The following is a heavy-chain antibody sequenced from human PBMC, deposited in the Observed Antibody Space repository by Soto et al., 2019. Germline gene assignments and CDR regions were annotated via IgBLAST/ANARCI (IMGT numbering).Heavy chain of an antibody. CDR3: AKNDGLLRFLEWLPNYYYYGMDV. Sequence: PGGSLRLSCAASGFTFSSYGMHWVRQAPGKGLEWVAVISYDGSNKYYADSVKGRFTISRDNSKNTLYLQMNSLRAEDTAVYYCAKNDGLLRFLEWLPNYYYYGMDVWGQGTTVTVSS. CDR1: GFTFSSYG. V-gene: IGHV3-30*18. J-gene: IGHJ6*02. CDR2: ISYDGSNK. D-gene: IGHD3-3*01.